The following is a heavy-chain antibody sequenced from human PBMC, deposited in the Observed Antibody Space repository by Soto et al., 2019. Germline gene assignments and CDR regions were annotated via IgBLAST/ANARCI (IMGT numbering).Heavy chain of an antibody. Sequence: PSETLSLTCAVYGGSFSGYYWTWIRQPPGTGLEWIGEINHSGSTNYNPSLKSRVTISVDTSKNQFSLKPTSVTAADTAVYYCARDKITGLFDYWGQGTQVTVSS. CDR3: ARDKITGLFDY. V-gene: IGHV4-34*01. CDR1: GGSFSGYY. D-gene: IGHD2-8*02. J-gene: IGHJ4*02. CDR2: INHSGST.